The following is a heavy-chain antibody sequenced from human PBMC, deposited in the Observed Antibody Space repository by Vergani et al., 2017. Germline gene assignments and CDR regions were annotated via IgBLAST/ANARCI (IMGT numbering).Heavy chain of an antibody. CDR3: AKAGGVPAAPFFDS. CDR1: GFTFDDYA. J-gene: IGHJ4*02. CDR2: INWNGFST. V-gene: IGHV3-43D*04. D-gene: IGHD2-2*01. Sequence: EVQLEESGGHVVQPGGSLKLSCATSGFTFDDYAMIWVRQVPGKGLEWVSLINWNGFSTYYADSVKGRFTVSRDNNKSSLFLQMTSLSAEDTAFYYCAKAGGVPAAPFFDSWGQGTLVTGSA.